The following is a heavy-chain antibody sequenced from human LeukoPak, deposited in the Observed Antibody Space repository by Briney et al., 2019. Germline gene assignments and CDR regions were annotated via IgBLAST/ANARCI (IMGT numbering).Heavy chain of an antibody. J-gene: IGHJ6*02. D-gene: IGHD5-12*01. CDR3: ARVGIVATIDGYYYYGMDV. CDR1: GDSFSSNSAA. Sequence: PSQTLSLTCAISGDSFSSNSAAWNWIRQSPSRGLEWLGRTYYRSKWYNDYAVSVKSRITINPDTSKNQFSLQLNSVTPEDTAVYYCARVGIVATIDGYYYYGMDVWGQGTTVTVSS. CDR2: TYYRSKWYN. V-gene: IGHV6-1*01.